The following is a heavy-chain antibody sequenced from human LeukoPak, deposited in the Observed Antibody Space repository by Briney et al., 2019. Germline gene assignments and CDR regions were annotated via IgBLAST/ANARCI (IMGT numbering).Heavy chain of an antibody. CDR1: GFTFTNYG. Sequence: GGSLRLSCAASGFTFTNYGLSRVRQAQGKGQELVSVISSDGIRTYYDDSVKGRVTISRDNSKSTLYLQMESLGADETAVYYCTKEPAWNYYYYYSMDVWGKGTTVTVSS. V-gene: IGHV3-23*01. CDR2: ISSDGIRT. CDR3: TKEPAWNYYYYYSMDV. J-gene: IGHJ6*03. D-gene: IGHD1-1*01.